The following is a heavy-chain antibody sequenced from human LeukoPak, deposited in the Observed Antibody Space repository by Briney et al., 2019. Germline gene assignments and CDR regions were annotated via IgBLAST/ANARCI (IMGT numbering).Heavy chain of an antibody. V-gene: IGHV1-46*01. Sequence: ASVKVSCKASGDTFTTSHMHWVRQAPGQGLEWMGKINPSGGSTTYAQQFQGRVSMTRDLSMSTVYMELSSLRSEDTAVYYCARDHGSAYYRAPRHWGQGTLVTVSS. CDR3: ARDHGSAYYRAPRH. CDR1: GDTFTTSH. J-gene: IGHJ4*02. CDR2: INPSGGST. D-gene: IGHD3-10*01.